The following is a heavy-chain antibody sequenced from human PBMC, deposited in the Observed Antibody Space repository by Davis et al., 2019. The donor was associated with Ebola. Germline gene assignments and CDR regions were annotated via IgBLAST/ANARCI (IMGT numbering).Heavy chain of an antibody. Sequence: MPGGSLRLSCTVSGGSISSSSYYWGWIRQPPGKGLEWIGSIYYSGSTYYNPSLKSRVTISVDTSKNQFSLKLSSVTAADTAVYYCARDSYSRSWPNWFDPWGQGTLVTVSS. J-gene: IGHJ5*02. V-gene: IGHV4-39*07. D-gene: IGHD6-13*01. CDR1: GGSISSSSYY. CDR3: ARDSYSRSWPNWFDP. CDR2: IYYSGST.